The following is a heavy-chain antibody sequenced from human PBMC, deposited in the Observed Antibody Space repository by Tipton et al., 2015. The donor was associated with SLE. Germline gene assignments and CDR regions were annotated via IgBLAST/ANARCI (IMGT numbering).Heavy chain of an antibody. Sequence: LSCTVSDGSISNYYWSWIRQPAGKGLEWIGRIYSSGSTNYNPSLKSRVTMSVDSSKNQFSLKLSSVTAADTAVYYCVREAAATGRVLDYWGQGTLVTVSS. CDR2: IYSSGST. V-gene: IGHV4-4*07. J-gene: IGHJ4*02. D-gene: IGHD6-13*01. CDR1: DGSISNYY. CDR3: VREAAATGRVLDY.